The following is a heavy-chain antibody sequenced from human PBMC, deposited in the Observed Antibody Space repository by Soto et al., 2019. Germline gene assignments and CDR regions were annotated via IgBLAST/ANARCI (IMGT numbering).Heavy chain of an antibody. V-gene: IGHV3-74*01. D-gene: IGHD3-10*01. Sequence: EVQLVESGGGLVQPGGSLRLSCAASGFTFTDYWMHWVRQVPGEGLVWVSRVKYDVSSTNYADSVKGRFTISRDNAKNTLYLQMNRLRNEDTAVNFCARGARGYYYMDVWGKGTTVTVSS. CDR1: GFTFTDYW. CDR3: ARGARGYYYMDV. J-gene: IGHJ6*03. CDR2: VKYDVSST.